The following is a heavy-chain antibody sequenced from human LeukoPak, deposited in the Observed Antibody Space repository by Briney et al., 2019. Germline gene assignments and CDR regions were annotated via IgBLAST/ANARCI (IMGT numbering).Heavy chain of an antibody. CDR1: GGSISSGGYY. J-gene: IGHJ5*02. D-gene: IGHD4-11*01. Sequence: SETLSLTCTVSGGSISSGGYYWSWIRQHPGKGLEWIGYIYYSGSTYYNPSLKSRVTISVDTSKNQFSLKLSSVTAADTAVYYCARAEYSNYVGWFDPWGQGTLVTASS. CDR2: IYYSGST. V-gene: IGHV4-61*08. CDR3: ARAEYSNYVGWFDP.